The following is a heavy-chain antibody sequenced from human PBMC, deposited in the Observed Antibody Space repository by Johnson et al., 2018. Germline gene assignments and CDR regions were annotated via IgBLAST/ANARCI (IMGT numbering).Heavy chain of an antibody. CDR1: GFTFSSYG. Sequence: QVQLVESGGGVVQXGRSLRLXCAASGFTFSSYGMHWVRQAPGTGLEWVAVIEYDGSEKYYANSVKGRFTISRDNSKNTLSLQMNSLRAEDTAVYYCAKDRKTAAGNFDYWGQGVLVIVSS. V-gene: IGHV3-30*18. CDR3: AKDRKTAAGNFDY. D-gene: IGHD6-13*01. CDR2: IEYDGSEK. J-gene: IGHJ4*02.